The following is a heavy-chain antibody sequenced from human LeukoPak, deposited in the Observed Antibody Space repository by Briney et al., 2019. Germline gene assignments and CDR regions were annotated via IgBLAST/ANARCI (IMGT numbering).Heavy chain of an antibody. J-gene: IGHJ4*02. CDR3: ARGQGSITIFGVVIGYYFDY. CDR1: GGSFSGHY. D-gene: IGHD3-3*01. Sequence: SETLSLTCAVYGGSFSGHYWSWIRQPPGKGLEWIGEINHSGSTNYNPSLKSRVTISVDTSKNQFSLKLSSVTAADTAVYYCARGQGSITIFGVVIGYYFDYWGQGTLVTVSS. CDR2: INHSGST. V-gene: IGHV4-34*01.